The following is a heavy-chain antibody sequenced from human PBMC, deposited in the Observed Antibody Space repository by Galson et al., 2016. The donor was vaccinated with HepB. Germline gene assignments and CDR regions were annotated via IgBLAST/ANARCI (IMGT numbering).Heavy chain of an antibody. CDR2: IDWDAEK. V-gene: IGHV2-70*17. Sequence: PALVKPTQTLTLTCTFSGFSLSTIGMCVSWIRQPPGTALEWLARIDWDAEKFYSTSLKTRRTISKDTSKNQVVLTMTNMDPVDTGTFYGAQIQAVQGDFDYWGQGTLVTVSS. D-gene: IGHD3-10*02. J-gene: IGHJ4*02. CDR3: AQIQAVQGDFDY. CDR1: GFSLSTIGMC.